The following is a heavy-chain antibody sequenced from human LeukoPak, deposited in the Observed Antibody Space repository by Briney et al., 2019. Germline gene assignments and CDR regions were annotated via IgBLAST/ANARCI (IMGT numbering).Heavy chain of an antibody. Sequence: ASVKVSCKASGYTFTGYYMHWVRQAPGQGLEWMGRINPNSGGTNYAQKFQGRVTMTRDTSISTAYMELSSLRSEDTAVYYCARDYGDYYYYYYYMDVWGKGTTVTVSS. CDR1: GYTFTGYY. CDR3: ARDYGDYYYYYYYMDV. CDR2: INPNSGGT. D-gene: IGHD4-17*01. J-gene: IGHJ6*03. V-gene: IGHV1-2*06.